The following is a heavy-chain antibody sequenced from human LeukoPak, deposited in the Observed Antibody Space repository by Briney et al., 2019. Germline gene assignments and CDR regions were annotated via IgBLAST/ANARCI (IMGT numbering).Heavy chain of an antibody. D-gene: IGHD4-17*01. CDR2: IYHSGST. J-gene: IGHJ6*02. CDR3: ARAMRTTAVTAGDYHYYYGMDV. CDR1: GYSINSGYY. Sequence: SETLSLTCTVSGYSINSGYYWGWIRQPPGKGVGWIGRIYHSGSTYYNPSLKSRVTISVDTSKNQFSLKLSSVTAADTAVYYCARAMRTTAVTAGDYHYYYGMDVWGQGTTVTVSS. V-gene: IGHV4-38-2*02.